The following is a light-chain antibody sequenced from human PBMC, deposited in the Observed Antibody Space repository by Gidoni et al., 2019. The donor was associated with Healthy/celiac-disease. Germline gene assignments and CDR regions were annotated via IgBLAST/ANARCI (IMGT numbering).Light chain of an antibody. CDR2: DVS. CDR3: SSSTSSSTLV. V-gene: IGLV2-14*03. Sequence: QSALTQPASVSGSPGQSITISCTGTSSDVGGYNYVSWYQHHPGKAPKLMIYDVSNRPSGVSNRFSGSKSGNTASLTISGLQAEDEADYYCSSSTSSSTLVFGGGTKLTVL. CDR1: SSDVGGYNY. J-gene: IGLJ3*02.